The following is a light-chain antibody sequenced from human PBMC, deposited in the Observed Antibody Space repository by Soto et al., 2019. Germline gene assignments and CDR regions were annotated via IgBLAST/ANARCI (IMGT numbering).Light chain of an antibody. Sequence: ALTQPASVSGSPGQSITISCTGTSSDAGSYNLVSWYQQHPGKAPKLVIYEGSKRPSGVSNRFSGSKSGNTASLTISGLQAEDEADYYCCSYAGSSTFYVFGTGTKVTVL. J-gene: IGLJ1*01. CDR1: SSDAGSYNL. CDR2: EGS. V-gene: IGLV2-23*01. CDR3: CSYAGSSTFYV.